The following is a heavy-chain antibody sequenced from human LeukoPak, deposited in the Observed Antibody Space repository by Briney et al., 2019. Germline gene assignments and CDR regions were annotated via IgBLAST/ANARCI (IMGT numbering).Heavy chain of an antibody. Sequence: PGGSLRLSCAASGFTFSSYAMSWVRQAPGKGLEWVSAISGSGGSTYYADSVKGRFTISRDNSKNTLYLQMNSLRAEDTAVYYCAKLDGGYDSPYYYYYYMDVWGKGTTVTVSS. CDR2: ISGSGGST. CDR1: GFTFSSYA. V-gene: IGHV3-23*01. CDR3: AKLDGGYDSPYYYYYYMDV. D-gene: IGHD5-12*01. J-gene: IGHJ6*03.